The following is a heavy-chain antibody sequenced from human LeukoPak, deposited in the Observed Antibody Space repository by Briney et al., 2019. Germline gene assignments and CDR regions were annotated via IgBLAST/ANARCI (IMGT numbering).Heavy chain of an antibody. CDR1: GGTFSNSA. CDR3: ARAEYYYESSGYYSTYFDY. CDR2: IIPMLGIV. J-gene: IGHJ4*02. V-gene: IGHV1-69*04. D-gene: IGHD3-22*01. Sequence: ASVKVSCKASGGTFSNSAISWVRQAPGQGLEWMARIIPMLGIVNVAQKFQGRATVTADKSTSTAYMELSSLRSEDTAVYYCARAEYYYESSGYYSTYFDYWGQGTLVTVSS.